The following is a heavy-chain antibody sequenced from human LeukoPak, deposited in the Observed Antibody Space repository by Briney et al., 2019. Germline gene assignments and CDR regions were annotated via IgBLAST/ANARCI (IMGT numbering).Heavy chain of an antibody. CDR3: ALSYDYDPPHALYI. V-gene: IGHV3-74*01. Sequence: PGGSLSLSCAASGFTFRTYFIHWVRQSPGKGLVWVSRIGSDGSSASSAESVKGRFTISRDQAKNTVLLQMYSLRAEDTAIYYCALSYDYDPPHALYIWGRGTMVTVSS. CDR2: IGSDGSSA. CDR1: GFTFRTYF. J-gene: IGHJ3*02. D-gene: IGHD3-22*01.